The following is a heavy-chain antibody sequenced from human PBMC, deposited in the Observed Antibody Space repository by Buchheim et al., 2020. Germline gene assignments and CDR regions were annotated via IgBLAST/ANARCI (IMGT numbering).Heavy chain of an antibody. D-gene: IGHD5-24*01. CDR3: TTAEMAN. Sequence: EVQLVESGGGLVKPGGSLRLSCAAPGFTFSNAWMSWVRQAPGKGLEWVGRMKSKTDGGTQDYAAPVKGRFTISRDDSKKTLYLQMNSLKTEDTAVYYCTTAEMANWGQGTL. CDR2: MKSKTDGGTQ. J-gene: IGHJ4*02. V-gene: IGHV3-15*01. CDR1: GFTFSNAW.